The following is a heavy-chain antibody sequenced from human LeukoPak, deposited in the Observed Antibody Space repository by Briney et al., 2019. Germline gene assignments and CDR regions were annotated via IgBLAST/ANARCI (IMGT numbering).Heavy chain of an antibody. CDR1: GFTFGKYW. D-gene: IGHD2-15*01. V-gene: IGHV3-7*03. CDR3: ARDGSASCSGDSCYSETYSDY. CDR2: IKLDGSEK. J-gene: IGHJ4*02. Sequence: GGSLRLSRVASGFTFGKYWMSWVRQAPGKGLEWVANIKLDGSEKNYVDSVKGRFTISRDNTKNSLYLQMNSLRAEDTAVYYCARDGSASCSGDSCYSETYSDYWGQGTLVTVSS.